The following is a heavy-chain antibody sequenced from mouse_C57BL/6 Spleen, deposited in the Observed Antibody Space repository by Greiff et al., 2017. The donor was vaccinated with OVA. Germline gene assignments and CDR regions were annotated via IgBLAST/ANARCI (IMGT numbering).Heavy chain of an antibody. D-gene: IGHD3-2*02. Sequence: DVQLVESGPGLVKPSQSLSLTCSVTGYSITSCYYWNWIRQFPGNKLEWRGYISYDGSNNYNQSLKNRISITRDTSKSQFFLMLNSVTTEDTATYYCARDSSGCWFACWGQGTLGTVSA. V-gene: IGHV3-6*01. J-gene: IGHJ3*01. CDR3: ARDSSGCWFAC. CDR1: GYSITSCYY. CDR2: ISYDGSN.